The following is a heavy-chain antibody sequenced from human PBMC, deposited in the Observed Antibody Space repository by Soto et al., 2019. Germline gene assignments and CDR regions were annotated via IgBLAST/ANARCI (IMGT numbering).Heavy chain of an antibody. Sequence: LSLTCAASGFTFSSYAMSWVRQAPGKGLEWVSAISGSGGSTYYADSVKGRFTISRDNSKNTLYLQMNSLRAEDTAVYYCAKDPSHFWSGYCDYWGQGTLVTVSS. CDR2: ISGSGGST. CDR3: AKDPSHFWSGYCDY. J-gene: IGHJ4*02. CDR1: GFTFSSYA. D-gene: IGHD3-3*02. V-gene: IGHV3-23*01.